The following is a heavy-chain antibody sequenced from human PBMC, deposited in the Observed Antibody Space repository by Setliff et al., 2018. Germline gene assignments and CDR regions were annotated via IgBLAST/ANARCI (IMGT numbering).Heavy chain of an antibody. D-gene: IGHD1-1*01. J-gene: IGHJ4*02. CDR2: IYYTGST. Sequence: SETLSLTCTVSGGSISSSSHYWGWIRQPQGKGLEWIGSIYYTGSTYYNPSLKSRVTMSVDTSKRQFSLKLGSATAADPAVYYCARDMGQPYYFESWGQGTLVTVSS. CDR3: ARDMGQPYYFES. CDR1: GGSISSSSHY. V-gene: IGHV4-39*07.